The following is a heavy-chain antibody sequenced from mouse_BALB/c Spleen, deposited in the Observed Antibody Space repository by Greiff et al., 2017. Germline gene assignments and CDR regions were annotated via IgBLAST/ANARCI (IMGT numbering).Heavy chain of an antibody. CDR1: GFTFSDYY. V-gene: IGHV5-4*02. Sequence: DVQGVESGGGLVKPGGSLKLSCAASGFTFSDYYMYWVRQTPEKRLEWVATISDGGSYTYYPDSVKGRFTISRDNAKNNLYLQMSSLKSEDTAMYYCARDALYGKRVYAMDYWGQGTSVTVSS. J-gene: IGHJ4*01. CDR2: ISDGGSYT. CDR3: ARDALYGKRVYAMDY. D-gene: IGHD2-1*01.